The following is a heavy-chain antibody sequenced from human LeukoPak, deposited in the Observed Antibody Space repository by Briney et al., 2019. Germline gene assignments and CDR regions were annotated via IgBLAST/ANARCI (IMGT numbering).Heavy chain of an antibody. CDR1: GFTFNSYA. Sequence: GGSLRLSCATSGFTFNSYAMSWVRQAPGKGLEWVSGISGSGSSTYYADSVKGRFTISRDNSKNTLYLQMNSLRAEDTAVYYCAKDLGGVISLPFDYWGQGTLVTVSS. J-gene: IGHJ4*02. D-gene: IGHD3-16*02. CDR3: AKDLGGVISLPFDY. CDR2: ISGSGSST. V-gene: IGHV3-23*01.